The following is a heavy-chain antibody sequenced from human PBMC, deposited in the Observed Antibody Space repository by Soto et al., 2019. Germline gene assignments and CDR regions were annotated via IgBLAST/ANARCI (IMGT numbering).Heavy chain of an antibody. J-gene: IGHJ4*02. CDR2: ISYDGSNK. V-gene: IGHV3-30*18. Sequence: QVQLVESGGGVVQPGRSLRLSCAASGFTFSSYGMHWVRQAPGKGLEWVAVISYDGSNKYYADSVKGRFTISRDNSKNTLYLQMNSLRAEDTAVYYCAKGLAAGPPEWGQGTLVTVSS. CDR1: GFTFSSYG. D-gene: IGHD6-25*01. CDR3: AKGLAAGPPE.